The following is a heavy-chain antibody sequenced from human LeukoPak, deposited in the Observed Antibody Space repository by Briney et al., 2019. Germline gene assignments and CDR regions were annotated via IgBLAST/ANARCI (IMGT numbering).Heavy chain of an antibody. CDR1: GFTFDDYA. V-gene: IGHV3-9*03. CDR2: ISWNSGSI. J-gene: IGHJ4*02. CDR3: AKDTSPYSSGWYDY. Sequence: AGGSLRLSCAASGFTFDDYAMHWVRQAPGKGLERVSGISWNSGSIGYADSVKGRFTISRDNAKNSLYLQMNSLRAEDMALYYCAKDTSPYSSGWYDYWGQGTLVTVSS. D-gene: IGHD6-19*01.